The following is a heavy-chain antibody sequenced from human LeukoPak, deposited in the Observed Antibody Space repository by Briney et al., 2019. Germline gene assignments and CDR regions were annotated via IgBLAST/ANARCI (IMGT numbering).Heavy chain of an antibody. CDR2: IYYSGST. CDR1: GGSISSYY. V-gene: IGHV4-59*01. D-gene: IGHD2-15*01. Sequence: SETLSLTCTVSGGSISSYYRSWIRQPPGKGLEWIGYIYYSGSTNYNPSLKSRVTISVDTSKNQFSLKLSSVTAADTAVYYCARGSPPYCSGGSCYPNWFDPWGQETLVTVSS. J-gene: IGHJ5*02. CDR3: ARGSPPYCSGGSCYPNWFDP.